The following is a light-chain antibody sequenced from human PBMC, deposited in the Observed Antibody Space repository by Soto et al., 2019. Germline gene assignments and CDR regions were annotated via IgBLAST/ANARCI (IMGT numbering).Light chain of an antibody. CDR2: DVS. CDR3: SSYTSSSTNV. V-gene: IGLV2-14*01. CDR1: SSDVGGYNY. J-gene: IGLJ1*01. Sequence: QSVLTQPASVSWSPGQSITISCTGASSDVGGYNYVSWYQQHPGKAPKLMIYDVSNRPSGVSNRFSGSKSGNTASLTISGLQAEDEADYYCSSYTSSSTNVFGTGTRSPS.